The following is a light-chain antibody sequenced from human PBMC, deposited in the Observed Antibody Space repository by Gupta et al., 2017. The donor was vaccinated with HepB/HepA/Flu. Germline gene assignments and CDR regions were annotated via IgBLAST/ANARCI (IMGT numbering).Light chain of an antibody. V-gene: IGLV5-37*01. CDR3: KIWPSNGGV. J-gene: IGLJ3*02. CDR1: SAINVGSYT. CDR2: YSSDSDK. Sequence: QPVLTQPPSSSASPGESARLTCPFPSAINVGSYTIYWYQQQPGSPPRSPLSYSSDSDKGQGSGVPSRFSGSKDASATTGIILISGRQAEDEDDYYCKIWPSNGGVFGGGTKRTVL.